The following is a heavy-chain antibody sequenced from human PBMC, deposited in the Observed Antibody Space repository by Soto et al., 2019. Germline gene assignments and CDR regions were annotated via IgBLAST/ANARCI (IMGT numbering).Heavy chain of an antibody. D-gene: IGHD3-3*01. CDR3: ARDPHDFWSAYFFDP. J-gene: IGHJ5*02. CDR2: ISAYNGNT. CDR1: GYTFATYG. Sequence: ASVKVSCKASGYTFATYGISWVRQAPGQGLEWMGWISAYNGNTNYAQKFQGRVTMATDTSTSTAYMELRNLRSDDTAVYYCARDPHDFWSAYFFDPWGQGTPVTVSS. V-gene: IGHV1-18*01.